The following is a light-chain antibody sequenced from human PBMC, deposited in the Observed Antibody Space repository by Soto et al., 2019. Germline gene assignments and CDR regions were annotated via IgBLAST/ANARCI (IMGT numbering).Light chain of an antibody. CDR1: QSARNN. CDR2: DAT. CDR3: QQYDNWPPKT. J-gene: IGKJ4*01. V-gene: IGKV3-15*01. Sequence: EVVMTQSPATLSVSPGERATLSCKASQSARNNLVWYLQKPGQAPRPIIYDATTRATGIPVRFSGSGSGTEFTLTISSLQSEDVGVYYCQQYDNWPPKTFGGGTKVDIK.